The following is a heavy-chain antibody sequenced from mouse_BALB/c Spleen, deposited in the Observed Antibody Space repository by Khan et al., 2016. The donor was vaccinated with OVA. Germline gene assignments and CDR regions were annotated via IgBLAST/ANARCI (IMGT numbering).Heavy chain of an antibody. J-gene: IGHJ3*01. CDR2: ISTYYGDV. CDR3: GRGGGGSRFAY. CDR1: GYTFTDFT. Sequence: QVQLQQSGAELVRPGVSVKISCKGSGYTFTDFTMHWVKQSHAKSLEWIGVISTYYGDVTYNQKFKGKATMTVDKSSSTAYMELARLTSEDSAIYSFGRGGGGSRFAYWGQGTLVTVSA. V-gene: IGHV1S137*01.